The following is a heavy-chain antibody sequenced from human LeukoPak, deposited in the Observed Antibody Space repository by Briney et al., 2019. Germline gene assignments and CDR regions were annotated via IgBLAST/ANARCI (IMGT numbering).Heavy chain of an antibody. V-gene: IGHV3-30*18. CDR1: GFTFSSYG. D-gene: IGHD4-17*01. CDR2: ISYDGSNK. CDR3: AKDQPDYGDYERNYFDY. J-gene: IGHJ4*02. Sequence: GGSLRLPCAAFGFTFSSYGMHWVRQAPGKGLEWVAVISYDGSNKYYADSVKGRFTISRDNSKNTLYLQMNSLRAEDTAVYYCAKDQPDYGDYERNYFDYWGQGTLVTVSS.